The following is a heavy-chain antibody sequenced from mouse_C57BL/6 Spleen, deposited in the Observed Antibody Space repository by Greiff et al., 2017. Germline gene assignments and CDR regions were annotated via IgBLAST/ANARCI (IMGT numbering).Heavy chain of an antibody. CDR2: IDPSDSYT. J-gene: IGHJ2*01. CDR1: GYTFTSYW. D-gene: IGHD1-1*01. CDR3: ARRGFTTVVARNYFDY. V-gene: IGHV1-69*01. Sequence: QVQLQQSGAELVMPGASVKLSCKASGYTFTSYWMHWVKQRPGQGLEWIGEIDPSDSYTNYNQKFKGKSTLTVDKSSSTAYMQLSSLTSEDSAVYYCARRGFTTVVARNYFDYWGQGTTLTVSS.